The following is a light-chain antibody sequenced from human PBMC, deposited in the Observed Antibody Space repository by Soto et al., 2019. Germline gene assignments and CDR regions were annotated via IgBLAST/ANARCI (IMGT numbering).Light chain of an antibody. V-gene: IGLV2-14*01. Sequence: QSALTQPASVSGSPGQSITISCTGTSSDVGGYNYVSWYQQHPVKAPKLMIYDVSNRPSGVSNRFSGSKSGNTASLTISGLQAEDEADYYCSSYTSSSPLYVFGTGTKVTVL. J-gene: IGLJ1*01. CDR3: SSYTSSSPLYV. CDR1: SSDVGGYNY. CDR2: DVS.